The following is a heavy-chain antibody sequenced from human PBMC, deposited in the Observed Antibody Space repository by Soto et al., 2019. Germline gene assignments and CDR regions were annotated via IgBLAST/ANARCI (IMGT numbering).Heavy chain of an antibody. Sequence: GGSLRLSCAASGFTFSSYAMSWVRQAPGKGLEWVSAISGSGGSTYYADSVKGRSTISRDNSKNTLYMQMNSLRAEDTAVYYCAKAGYSGSYLEGYYYYGMDVWGQGTTVTVSS. CDR1: GFTFSSYA. D-gene: IGHD1-26*01. J-gene: IGHJ6*02. CDR3: AKAGYSGSYLEGYYYYGMDV. V-gene: IGHV3-23*01. CDR2: ISGSGGST.